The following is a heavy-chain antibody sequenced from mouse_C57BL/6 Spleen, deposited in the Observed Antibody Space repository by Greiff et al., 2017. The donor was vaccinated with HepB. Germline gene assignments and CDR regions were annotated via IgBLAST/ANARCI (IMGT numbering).Heavy chain of an antibody. J-gene: IGHJ3*01. Sequence: EVHLVESGGGLVKPGGSLKLSCAASGFTFSDYGMHWVRQAPEKGLEWVAYISSGSSTIYYADTVKGRFTISRDNAKNTLFLQMTSLRSEDTAMYYCARGDYDVWFAYWGQGTLVTVSA. CDR3: ARGDYDVWFAY. CDR1: GFTFSDYG. CDR2: ISSGSSTI. V-gene: IGHV5-17*01. D-gene: IGHD2-4*01.